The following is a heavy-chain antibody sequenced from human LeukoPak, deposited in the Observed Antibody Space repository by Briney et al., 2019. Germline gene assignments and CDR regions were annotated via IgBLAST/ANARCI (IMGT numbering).Heavy chain of an antibody. D-gene: IGHD2-2*01. J-gene: IGHJ4*02. CDR1: GFTVSTSV. V-gene: IGHV3-30*03. CDR2: ISFDGTTK. Sequence: PGGSLRLSCAASGFTVSTSVMHWVRQAPGKGLNWAAIISFDGTTKYYADSVKGRFTISRDNSKNTLFLQMGSLRADDMAVYYCARWGSTSCYDYWGQGTLVTVSS. CDR3: ARWGSTSCYDY.